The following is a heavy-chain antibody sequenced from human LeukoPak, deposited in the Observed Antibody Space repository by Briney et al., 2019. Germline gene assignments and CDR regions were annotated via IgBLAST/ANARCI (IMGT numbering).Heavy chain of an antibody. V-gene: IGHV3-7*03. D-gene: IGHD3/OR15-3a*01. Sequence: PGGSLRLSCAASGFTFSSYWMSWVRQAPGKGLEWVANIKQDGSEKYYVDSVKGRFTISRDNAKNSLYLQMNSLRAEDTAVYYCARRWGGWTGSNWFDPWGQGTLVTVSS. CDR1: GFTFSSYW. J-gene: IGHJ5*02. CDR3: ARRWGGWTGSNWFDP. CDR2: IKQDGSEK.